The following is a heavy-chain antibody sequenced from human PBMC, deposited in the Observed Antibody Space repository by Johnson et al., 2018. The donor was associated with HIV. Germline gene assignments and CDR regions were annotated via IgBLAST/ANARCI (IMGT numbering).Heavy chain of an antibody. Sequence: VQLVESGGGLVQPGGSLRLSCAASGFSFSGSAMHWVRQAPGKGLEWVSAIGTAGDTYYPGSVKGRFTISRENAQNSLYLQMNSLTAGDTAMYYCVRVGHGSDYYRDAFDIWGQGTMVTVSS. CDR3: VRVGHGSDYYRDAFDI. CDR1: GFSFSGSA. D-gene: IGHD3-22*01. J-gene: IGHJ3*02. CDR2: IGTAGDT. V-gene: IGHV3-13*01.